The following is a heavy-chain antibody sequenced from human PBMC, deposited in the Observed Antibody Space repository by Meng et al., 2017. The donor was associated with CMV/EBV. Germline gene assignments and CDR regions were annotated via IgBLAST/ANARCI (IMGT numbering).Heavy chain of an antibody. CDR3: AKDMIPTGYLDY. CDR2: ISWNSGSI. V-gene: IGHV3-9*01. Sequence: SLKISCAASGFTFDDYAMHWVRQAPGKGLEWVSGISWNSGSIGHADSVKGRFTISRDNAKNSLYLQMNSLRAEDTALYYCAKDMIPTGYLDYWGQGTLVTVSS. J-gene: IGHJ4*02. CDR1: GFTFDDYA. D-gene: IGHD2-8*02.